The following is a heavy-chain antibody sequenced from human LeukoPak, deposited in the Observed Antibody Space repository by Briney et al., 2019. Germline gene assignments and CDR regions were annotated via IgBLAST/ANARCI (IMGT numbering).Heavy chain of an antibody. J-gene: IGHJ5*02. V-gene: IGHV4-59*01. CDR1: GGSINNYY. D-gene: IGHD3-9*01. Sequence: SETLSLTCTVSGGSINNYYWSWIRQPPGKGLEWIAYIYYTGGSTNYNPSLKSRVTISVDTSKNQFSLKLSSVTAADTAVYYCARGDRYYDILTGYYVSWFDPWGQGTLVTVSS. CDR2: IYYTGGST. CDR3: ARGDRYYDILTGYYVSWFDP.